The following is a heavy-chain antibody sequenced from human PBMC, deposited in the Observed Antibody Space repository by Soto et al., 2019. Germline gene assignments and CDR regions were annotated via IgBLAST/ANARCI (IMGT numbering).Heavy chain of an antibody. CDR3: ARGSWGLDV. D-gene: IGHD6-6*01. J-gene: IGHJ6*02. CDR1: GFTFSSYW. V-gene: IGHV3-7*03. Sequence: GSLRLSCAASGFTFSSYWITWVRQAPGKGLEWVANIKQDGSEKYYVDSVKGRFTISRDNAKNSLYLQMNTLRAEDTAVYYCARGSWGLDVWGQGTTVTVSS. CDR2: IKQDGSEK.